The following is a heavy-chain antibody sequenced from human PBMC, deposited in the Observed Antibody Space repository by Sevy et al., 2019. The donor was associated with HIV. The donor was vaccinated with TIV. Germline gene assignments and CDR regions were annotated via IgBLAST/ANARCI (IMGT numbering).Heavy chain of an antibody. CDR1: GDTLTNNY. CDR2: VDPSGGNA. Sequence: ASVKVSCRASGDTLTNNYMYWVRQAPGQGLEWMGMVDPSGGNATYAQNFQGRVIMTRDTSTSTLYMDLSSLRSEDTAVYYCVRADPAQHFDSWGQGTLVTVSS. J-gene: IGHJ4*02. CDR3: VRADPAQHFDS. V-gene: IGHV1-46*01.